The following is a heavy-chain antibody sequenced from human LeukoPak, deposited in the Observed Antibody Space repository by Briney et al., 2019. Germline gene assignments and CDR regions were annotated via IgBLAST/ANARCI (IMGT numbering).Heavy chain of an antibody. D-gene: IGHD3-3*01. CDR2: ISYDGSNK. CDR3: ARAGDFWSGYYERGAAFDY. CDR1: GFTFSSYA. V-gene: IGHV3-30-3*01. Sequence: GGSLRLSCAASGFTFSSYAMHWVRQAPGKGLEWVAVISYDGSNKYYADSVKGRFTISRDNAKNSLYLQMNSLRAEDTAVYSCARAGDFWSGYYERGAAFDYWGQGTLVTVSS. J-gene: IGHJ4*02.